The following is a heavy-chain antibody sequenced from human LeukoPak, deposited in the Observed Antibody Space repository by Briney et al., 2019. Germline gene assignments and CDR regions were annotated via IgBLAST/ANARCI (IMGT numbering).Heavy chain of an antibody. Sequence: GRSLRLSCAASGFTFSSYGMHWVRQAPGKGLEWVAVIWYDGSNKYYADSVKGRFTISRDNSKNTLYLQMNSLRAEDTAVYYCARSYSSGPSYYGMDVWGQGTTVTVSS. D-gene: IGHD6-19*01. CDR1: GFTFSSYG. J-gene: IGHJ6*02. CDR3: ARSYSSGPSYYGMDV. V-gene: IGHV3-33*01. CDR2: IWYDGSNK.